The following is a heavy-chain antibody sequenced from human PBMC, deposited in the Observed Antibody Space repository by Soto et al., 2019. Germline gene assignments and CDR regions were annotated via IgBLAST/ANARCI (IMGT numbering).Heavy chain of an antibody. J-gene: IGHJ5*02. D-gene: IGHD2-15*01. CDR2: ITPLFGIP. V-gene: IGHV1-69*17. Sequence: QVQLVQSGAEVKKPGSSVKVSCKASGGTSRSLSITWVRQAPGQGLEWMGGITPLFGIPNYPQKFQCRLTITADKSTGTAYLELSSLRSEDTAVYYCARDTHSAGGWFDTWGRGNLVTVSS. CDR1: GGTSRSLS. CDR3: ARDTHSAGGWFDT.